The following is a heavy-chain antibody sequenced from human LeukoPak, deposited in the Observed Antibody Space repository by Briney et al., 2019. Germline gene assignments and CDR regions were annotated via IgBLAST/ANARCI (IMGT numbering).Heavy chain of an antibody. J-gene: IGHJ4*02. CDR2: ISYEGSNK. V-gene: IGHV3-30*04. CDR1: GFTFSRYA. CDR3: AREGQDTMVVEVIPFDY. D-gene: IGHD3-22*01. Sequence: GGSLRLSCAACGFTFSRYAMHWVRQAQGKGLEWVADISYEGSNKYYGDSVKGRFTISRNNSKNTLYLRINRLRAEDTAAYYCAREGQDTMVVEVIPFDYWGAGALGTVSS.